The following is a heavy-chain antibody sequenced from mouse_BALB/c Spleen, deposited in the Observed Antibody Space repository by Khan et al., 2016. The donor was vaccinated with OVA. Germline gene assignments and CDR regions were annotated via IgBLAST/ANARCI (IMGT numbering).Heavy chain of an antibody. J-gene: IGHJ2*01. CDR1: GYTFTTYW. CDR2: INPTSGYT. V-gene: IGHV1-7*01. CDR3: ARDRIDY. Sequence: QIQLVQSGAELAKPGASVKMSCKASGYTFTTYWMHWVKQRPGQGLEWIGYINPTSGYTDYNEKFKDKATLSADTSSSTAYMQLSCLTSEDSAVYYCARDRIDYWGQGTTLTVSS.